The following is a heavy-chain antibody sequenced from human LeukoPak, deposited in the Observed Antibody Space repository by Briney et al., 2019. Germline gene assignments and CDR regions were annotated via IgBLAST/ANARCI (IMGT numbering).Heavy chain of an antibody. V-gene: IGHV1-2*02. J-gene: IGHJ6*03. CDR3: ARDRILPTGYYWHYMDV. Sequence: GASVKVSCKASGYTFTGYYMHWVRQAPGQGLEWMGWINPNSGGTNYAQKFQGRVTMTRDTSIRTAYMELSRLRSNDTAVYYCARDRILPTGYYWHYMDVWGKGTTVTVSS. CDR1: GYTFTGYY. CDR2: INPNSGGT.